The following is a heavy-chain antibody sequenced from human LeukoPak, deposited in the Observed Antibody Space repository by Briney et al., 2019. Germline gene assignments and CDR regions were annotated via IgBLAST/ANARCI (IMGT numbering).Heavy chain of an antibody. Sequence: GGSLLLSCAASGFTFSSYWMHGVHQAPGKGLVWVSRINSDGSSTSYADSVKGRFTISRDNAKNTLYLQMNSLRAEDTAVYYCARDGGTNYFDYWGQGTLVTVSS. CDR2: INSDGSST. D-gene: IGHD3-16*01. CDR3: ARDGGTNYFDY. V-gene: IGHV3-74*01. CDR1: GFTFSSYW. J-gene: IGHJ4*02.